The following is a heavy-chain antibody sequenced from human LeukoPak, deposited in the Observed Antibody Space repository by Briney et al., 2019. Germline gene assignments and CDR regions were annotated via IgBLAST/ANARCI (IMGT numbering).Heavy chain of an antibody. J-gene: IGHJ3*02. CDR3: ARAPPYCSGGSCYPIDAFDI. V-gene: IGHV1-18*01. D-gene: IGHD2-15*01. Sequence: ASVKVSCKASGYTFSSYGFTWVRQAPGQGLEWMGWISAYNGHTNYAQNLQGRVTMTRDTSTSTVYMELSSLRSEDTAVYYCARAPPYCSGGSCYPIDAFDIWGQGTMVTVSS. CDR2: ISAYNGHT. CDR1: GYTFSSYG.